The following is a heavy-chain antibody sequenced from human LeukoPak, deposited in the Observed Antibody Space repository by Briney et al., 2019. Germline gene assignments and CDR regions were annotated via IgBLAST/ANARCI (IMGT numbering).Heavy chain of an antibody. CDR2: ISSGSSSK. CDR3: APLSRLGELHGS. V-gene: IGHV3-48*01. CDR1: GFTFSSYS. J-gene: IGHJ5*02. Sequence: PGGSLRLSCAASGFTFSSYSMNWVRQAPGKGLEWVSYISSGSSSKYYADSVQGRFTISRDNAKNSLSLQMNSLRAEDTAVYYCAPLSRLGELHGSWGQGTLVTVSS. D-gene: IGHD3-16*01.